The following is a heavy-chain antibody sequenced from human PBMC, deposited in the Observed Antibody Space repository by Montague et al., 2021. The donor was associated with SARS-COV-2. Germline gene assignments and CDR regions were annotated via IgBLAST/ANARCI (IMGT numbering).Heavy chain of an antibody. J-gene: IGHJ4*02. CDR3: ARSLISASGTGSNFDS. Sequence: SETLSLTCTVSGGSISDSNHLWGWIRQPPGKGLEWIGDIHYSGTYYNPSLRSRVTMSRDLSENQFSLWLRSVTAADTALYYCARSLISASGTGSNFDSWGQGTLVAVSS. D-gene: IGHD6-13*01. CDR1: GGSISDSNHL. V-gene: IGHV4-39*07. CDR2: IHYSGT.